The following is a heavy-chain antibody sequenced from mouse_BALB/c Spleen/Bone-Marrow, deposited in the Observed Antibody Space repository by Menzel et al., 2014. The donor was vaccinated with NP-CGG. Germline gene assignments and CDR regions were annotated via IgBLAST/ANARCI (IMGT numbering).Heavy chain of an antibody. CDR3: ARRGLYGYDFDY. J-gene: IGHJ2*01. D-gene: IGHD2-2*01. CDR1: GFSLISYG. V-gene: IGHV2-2*02. CDR2: IWSGGST. Sequence: VQLQESGPGLVQPSQSLSITCTVSGFSLISYGVHWVRQSPGKGLEWLGVIWSGGSTDYNVAFISRLSISKDNSKSQVFFKMNSRQANDTAIYYCARRGLYGYDFDYWGQGTTLTVSS.